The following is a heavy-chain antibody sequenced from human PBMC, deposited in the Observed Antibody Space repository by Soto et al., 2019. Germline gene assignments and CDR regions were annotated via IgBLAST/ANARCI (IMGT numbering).Heavy chain of an antibody. D-gene: IGHD5-12*01. Sequence: SESLSLTCDVYGGSFSRYYWNWIRQPPGKGLEWLGEINHSGSTNYNPSLESRVTISLDTSKTQFSLKLTSVTAADTAVYYCARGEGRLVGTWFDPWGQGTLVTVSS. V-gene: IGHV4-34*01. CDR1: GGSFSRYY. CDR2: INHSGST. J-gene: IGHJ5*02. CDR3: ARGEGRLVGTWFDP.